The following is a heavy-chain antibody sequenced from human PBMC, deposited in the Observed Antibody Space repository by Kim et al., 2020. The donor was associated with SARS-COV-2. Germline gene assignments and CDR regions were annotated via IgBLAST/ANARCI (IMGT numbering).Heavy chain of an antibody. Sequence: GGSPRLSCAASGFTFGIYAMSWARQAPGKGLEWVSTISDSGRNTHYADSVKGRFTISRDNSMNTLYLQMNSLRAEDTAVYYCDASDYWGQGTLVTVSS. CDR1: GFTFGIYA. J-gene: IGHJ4*02. CDR3: DASDY. CDR2: ISDSGRNT. V-gene: IGHV3-23*01.